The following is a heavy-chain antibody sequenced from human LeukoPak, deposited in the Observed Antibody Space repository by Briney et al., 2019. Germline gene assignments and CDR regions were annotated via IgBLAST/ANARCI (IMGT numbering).Heavy chain of an antibody. CDR3: ASPQGYCSGGSCQGAFDI. CDR1: GFTFSDYY. Sequence: GGSLRLSCAASGFTFSDYYMSWIRQAPGKGLEWVSYISGSSSYTNYADSVKGRFTISRDNAKNSLYLQMNSLRAEDTAVYYCASPQGYCSGGSCQGAFDIWGQRTMATVSS. CDR2: ISGSSSYT. D-gene: IGHD2-15*01. J-gene: IGHJ3*02. V-gene: IGHV3-11*06.